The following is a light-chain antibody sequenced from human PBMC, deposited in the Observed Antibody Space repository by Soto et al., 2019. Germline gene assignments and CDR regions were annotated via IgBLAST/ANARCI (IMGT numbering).Light chain of an antibody. CDR1: QNIGSY. J-gene: IGKJ1*01. V-gene: IGKV1-39*01. CDR3: QQSYSAPQT. CDR2: VAS. Sequence: DIQMTQSPSSLSASVGDRVTITCRASQNIGSYVNWYQQKPGKAPNLLIYVASSLQSGVTSRFSGSGFGADFTLTISSLQPEDFATYYCQQSYSAPQTFGQGTKVDIK.